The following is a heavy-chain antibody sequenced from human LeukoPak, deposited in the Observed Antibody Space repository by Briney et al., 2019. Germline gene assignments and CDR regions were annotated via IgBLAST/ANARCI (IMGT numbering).Heavy chain of an antibody. CDR3: ARGFYYYDSSGYYDAFDI. CDR2: ISWNSGSI. J-gene: IGHJ3*02. D-gene: IGHD3-22*01. CDR1: GLTFDDYA. Sequence: GGSLRLSCAASGLTFDDYALHWVRQAPGKGLEWVSGISWNSGSIGYADSVKGRFTISRDNAKNSLYLQMNSLRAEDTAVYYCARGFYYYDSSGYYDAFDIWGQGTMVTVSS. V-gene: IGHV3-9*01.